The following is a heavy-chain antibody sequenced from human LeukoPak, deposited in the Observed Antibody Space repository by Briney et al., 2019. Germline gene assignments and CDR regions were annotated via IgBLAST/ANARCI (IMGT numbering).Heavy chain of an antibody. CDR2: ISAYNGDT. J-gene: IGHJ4*02. CDR3: ARGGATTALTPLPL. D-gene: IGHD4-17*01. CDR1: GYTFTGYY. Sequence: ALVKVPCKASGYTFTGYYMHWMRQAPGQGLEWMGWISAYNGDTNYAQKFQGRVTMTTDTSTSTAYMELRSLRSDDTAVYYCARGGATTALTPLPLWGQGTQVTVSS. V-gene: IGHV1-18*04.